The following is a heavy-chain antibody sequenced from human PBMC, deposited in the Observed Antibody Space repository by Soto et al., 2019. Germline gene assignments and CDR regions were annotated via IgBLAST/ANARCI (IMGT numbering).Heavy chain of an antibody. CDR1: GFTFSNYA. CDR2: ISGSGGGT. J-gene: IGHJ6*02. CDR3: AKVSLGATTITDYYYYGLDV. Sequence: GGSLRLSCAASGFTFSNYAVTWVRQTPGKGLEWVSGISGSGGGTYYADSVKGRFTISRDNSKSTLYLQMNGLRAGDTAVYYCAKVSLGATTITDYYYYGLDVWGQGTTVTVSS. V-gene: IGHV3-23*01. D-gene: IGHD1-26*01.